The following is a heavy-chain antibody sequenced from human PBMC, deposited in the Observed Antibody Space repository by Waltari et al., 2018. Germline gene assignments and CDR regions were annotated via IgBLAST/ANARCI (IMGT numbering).Heavy chain of an antibody. CDR2: IYHSGST. CDR3: ARVEGRIEY. Sequence: QVQLQESGPGLVKPSETLSLTCAVSGYSISSGYYWGWIRQPPGKGLEWIGSIYHSGSTYYNPSRKSRVTISVDTSKTQFSLKLSSVTAADTAVYYCARVEGRIEYWGQGTLVTVSS. J-gene: IGHJ4*02. CDR1: GYSISSGYY. V-gene: IGHV4-38-2*01.